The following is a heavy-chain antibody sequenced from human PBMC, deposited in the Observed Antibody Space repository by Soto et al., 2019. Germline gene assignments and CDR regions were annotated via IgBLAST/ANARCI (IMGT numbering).Heavy chain of an antibody. D-gene: IGHD2-15*01. CDR1: GGTFSSYA. J-gene: IGHJ6*02. V-gene: IGHV1-69*01. CDR2: IIPIFGTA. CDR3: ARGGYCSGGSGYSATYYYYGMDV. Sequence: QVQLVQSGAEVKKPGSSVKVSCKASGGTFSSYAISWVRQAPGQGLEWMGGIIPIFGTANYAQKFQGRVTITADESTSTAYMELSSLRSEDTAVYYCARGGYCSGGSGYSATYYYYGMDVWGQGTTVTVSS.